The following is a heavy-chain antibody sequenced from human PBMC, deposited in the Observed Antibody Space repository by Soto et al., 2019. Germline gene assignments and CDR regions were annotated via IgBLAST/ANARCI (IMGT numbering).Heavy chain of an antibody. V-gene: IGHV2-26*01. J-gene: IGHJ5*02. CDR3: ALIKDCSRTDCYLASFDP. CDR1: GLSLSNGKLG. Sequence: SGPTLVNPPETLTLTCTGSGLSLSNGKLGVSWIRQPSGKALEWLAHIFSSDEKSYSTSLRSRHTISKDTSRSQVVLTMTNLDPMDSATYYCALIKDCSRTDCYLASFDPWGQGTLVTVSS. CDR2: IFSSDEK. D-gene: IGHD2-2*01.